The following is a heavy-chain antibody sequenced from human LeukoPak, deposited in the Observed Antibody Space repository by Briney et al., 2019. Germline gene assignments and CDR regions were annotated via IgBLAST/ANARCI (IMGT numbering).Heavy chain of an antibody. J-gene: IGHJ5*02. CDR1: GGSISSYY. V-gene: IGHV4-59*01. D-gene: IGHD2-8*01. CDR3: ARDSLYVTNFFDP. Sequence: SETLSLTCTVSGGSISSYYWSWIRQPPGKGLEWIGYIYYSGSTNYNPSLKSRVIISVDTSKNQFSLKLSSVTAADTAVYYCARDSLYVTNFFDPWGQGTLVTVSS. CDR2: IYYSGST.